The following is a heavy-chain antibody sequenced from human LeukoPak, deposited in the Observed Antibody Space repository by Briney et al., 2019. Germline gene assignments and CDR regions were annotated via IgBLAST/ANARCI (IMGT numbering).Heavy chain of an antibody. V-gene: IGHV3-30-3*01. CDR3: ARGIGSSWYFPYYYYGMDV. Sequence: PGRSLRLSCAASGFTFSSYAMHWVRQAPGKGLEWVAVISYDGSNKYYADSVKGRFTISRDNSKNTLYLQMNSLRAEDTAVYYCARGIGSSWYFPYYYYGMDVWGQGTTVTVSS. CDR1: GFTFSSYA. D-gene: IGHD6-13*01. J-gene: IGHJ6*02. CDR2: ISYDGSNK.